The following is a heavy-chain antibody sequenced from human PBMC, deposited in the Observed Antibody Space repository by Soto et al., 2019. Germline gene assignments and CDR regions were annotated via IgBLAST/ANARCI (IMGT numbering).Heavy chain of an antibody. CDR1: GFTFGDYA. CDR2: IRSKAYGGTT. V-gene: IGHV3-49*03. D-gene: IGHD3-16*02. Sequence: EVQLVESGGGLVQPGRSLRLSCTASGFTFGDYAMSWFRQAPGKGLEWVGFIRSKAYGGTTEYAASVKGRFTISRDDSKSIAYLQMNSLKTEDTAVYYCTRGYDYVWGSYRSQDFDYWGQGTLVTVSS. J-gene: IGHJ4*02. CDR3: TRGYDYVWGSYRSQDFDY.